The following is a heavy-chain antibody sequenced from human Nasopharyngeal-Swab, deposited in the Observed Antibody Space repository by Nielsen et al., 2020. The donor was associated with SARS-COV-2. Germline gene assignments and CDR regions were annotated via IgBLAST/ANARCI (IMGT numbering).Heavy chain of an antibody. CDR2: ISYDGSNK. D-gene: IGHD2-21*02. CDR1: GFTFSSYA. Sequence: GGSLRLSCAASGFTFSSYAMRWVRQAPGKGLEWVAVISYDGSNKYYADSVKGRFTISRDNSKNTLYLQMNSLRAEDTAVYYCAREKSIDEVRVTAMPYYFDYWGQGTLVTVSS. V-gene: IGHV3-30-3*01. CDR3: AREKSIDEVRVTAMPYYFDY. J-gene: IGHJ4*02.